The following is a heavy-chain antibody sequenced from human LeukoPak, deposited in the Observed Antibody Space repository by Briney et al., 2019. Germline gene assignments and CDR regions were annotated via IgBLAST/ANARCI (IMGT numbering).Heavy chain of an antibody. CDR1: GFTFSRYV. Sequence: GGSLRLSCAASGFTFSRYVMSWVRQAPGKGLEWVSGISGSGYSTYYADSVKGRVTISRDNSQNTLFLQMNSLTVEDTALYYRAISCYPLDYWGQGTLVTVSS. D-gene: IGHD3-22*01. V-gene: IGHV3-23*01. CDR3: AISCYPLDY. J-gene: IGHJ4*02. CDR2: ISGSGYST.